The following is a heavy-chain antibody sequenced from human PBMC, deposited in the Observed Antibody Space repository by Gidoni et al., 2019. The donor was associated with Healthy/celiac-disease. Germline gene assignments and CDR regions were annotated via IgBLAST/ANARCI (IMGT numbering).Heavy chain of an antibody. Sequence: QVQLQQWGAGLLKPSETLSLTCAVYGGSFSGYYWSWIRQPPGKGLEWIGEINHSGSTNYNPSIKSRVTITVDTSKNQFSLKLSSVTAADTAVYYCARGRIAAAGTGWFDPWGQGTLVTVSS. CDR1: GGSFSGYY. D-gene: IGHD6-13*01. J-gene: IGHJ5*02. V-gene: IGHV4-34*01. CDR2: INHSGST. CDR3: ARGRIAAAGTGWFDP.